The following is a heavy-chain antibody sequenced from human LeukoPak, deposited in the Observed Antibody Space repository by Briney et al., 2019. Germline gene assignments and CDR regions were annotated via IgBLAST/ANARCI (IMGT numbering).Heavy chain of an antibody. J-gene: IGHJ4*02. CDR1: GGSISSGGYY. Sequence: SQTLSLTCTVSGGSISSGGYYWSWIRQPPGKGLEWIGEINHSGSTNYNPSLKSRVTISVDTSKNQFSLKLSSVTAADTAVYYCARGDFWSGYIGPFDYWGQGTLVTVSS. V-gene: IGHV4-30-2*01. CDR2: INHSGST. CDR3: ARGDFWSGYIGPFDY. D-gene: IGHD3-3*01.